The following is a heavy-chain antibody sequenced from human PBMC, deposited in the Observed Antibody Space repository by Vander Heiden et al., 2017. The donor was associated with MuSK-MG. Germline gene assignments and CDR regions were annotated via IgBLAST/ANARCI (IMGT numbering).Heavy chain of an antibody. CDR3: ARDVDAAMRVGFAFDI. CDR2: ISSSSSYI. V-gene: IGHV3-21*01. CDR1: GFTFSSYS. D-gene: IGHD2-2*01. J-gene: IGHJ3*02. Sequence: EVQLVESGGGLVKPGGSLRLSCAASGFTFSSYSMNWVRQAPGKGLEWVSSISSSSSYIYYADSVKGRFTISRDNAKNSLYLQMNSLRAEDTAVYYCARDVDAAMRVGFAFDIWGQGTMVTVSS.